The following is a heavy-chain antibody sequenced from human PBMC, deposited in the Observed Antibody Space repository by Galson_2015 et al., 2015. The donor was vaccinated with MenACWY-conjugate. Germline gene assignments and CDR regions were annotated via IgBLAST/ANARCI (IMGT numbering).Heavy chain of an antibody. CDR2: TSSGGSQT. CDR1: RLTFGHYY. V-gene: IGHV3-11*06. CDR3: ARHSTDLSLDS. Sequence: SLRLSCADSRLTFGHYYMSWIRQAPGKGLEWISFTSSGGSQTNYADSVKRRFTISRDNVKNSLYLQMNSLKIDDTANYYCARHSTDLSLDSWGQGTLVTVAS. J-gene: IGHJ4*02. D-gene: IGHD1-26*01.